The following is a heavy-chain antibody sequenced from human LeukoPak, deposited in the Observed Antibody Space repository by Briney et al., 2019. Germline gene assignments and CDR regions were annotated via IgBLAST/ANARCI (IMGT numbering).Heavy chain of an antibody. CDR2: INPNSGGT. D-gene: IGHD5-24*01. CDR3: ARGASRDGYNAFDY. CDR1: GYTFTGYY. V-gene: IGHV1-2*02. J-gene: IGHJ4*02. Sequence: ASVKVSCTASGYTFTGYYMHWVRQAPGQGLEWMGWINPNSGGTNYAQKFQGRVTMTRDTSISTAYMELSRLRSDDTAVYYCARGASRDGYNAFDYWGQGTLVTVSS.